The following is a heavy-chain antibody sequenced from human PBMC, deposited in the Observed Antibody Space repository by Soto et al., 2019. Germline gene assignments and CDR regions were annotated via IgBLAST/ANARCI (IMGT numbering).Heavy chain of an antibody. J-gene: IGHJ5*02. CDR2: MNPNSGNT. D-gene: IGHD6-19*01. Sequence: QVQLVQSGAEVKKPGASVKVSCKASGYTFTSYDINWVRQATGQGLEWMGWMNPNSGNTGYAQKFQGRVTMTRNTSINTAYVELSSLRSEETAVYYCARGLIGYSSGWYPSDPWGQGTLVTVSS. CDR3: ARGLIGYSSGWYPSDP. V-gene: IGHV1-8*01. CDR1: GYTFTSYD.